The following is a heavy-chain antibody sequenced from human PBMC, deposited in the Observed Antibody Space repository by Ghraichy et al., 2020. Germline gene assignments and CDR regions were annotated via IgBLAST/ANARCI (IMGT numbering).Heavy chain of an antibody. CDR2: IKQDGSAK. CDR1: GFTFSSHW. D-gene: IGHD6-13*01. Sequence: RGSLRLSCIVSGFTFSSHWMTWVRQAPGKGLEWVANIKQDGSAKYYVDSVKGRFLISRDNARKSLHLQMDSLRAEDTAMYYCAKDSSTWNYRAEYFQHWGPGTLVIVSS. V-gene: IGHV3-7*03. CDR3: AKDSSTWNYRAEYFQH. J-gene: IGHJ1*01.